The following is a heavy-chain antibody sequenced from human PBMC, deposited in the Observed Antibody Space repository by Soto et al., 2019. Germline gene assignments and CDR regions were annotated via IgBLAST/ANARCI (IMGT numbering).Heavy chain of an antibody. V-gene: IGHV3-23*01. D-gene: IGHD1-26*01. CDR2: ISGSGGST. CDR3: AKGSGGSYSYYYHGMDA. J-gene: IGHJ6*02. Sequence: EVQLLESGGGLVQPGGSLRLSCAASGFTFSNYATSWVRQAPGKGLEWVSAISGSGGSTYYADSVKGRFSISRDNSKNTLYLQMNSLRAGDTAVYYCAKGSGGSYSYYYHGMDAWGQGTTVTVSS. CDR1: GFTFSNYA.